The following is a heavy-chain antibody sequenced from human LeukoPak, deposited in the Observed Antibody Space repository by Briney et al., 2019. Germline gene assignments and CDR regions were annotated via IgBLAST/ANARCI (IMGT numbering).Heavy chain of an antibody. D-gene: IGHD6-19*01. Sequence: SQTLSLTCTVSGGSIGSGSYYWSWIRQPPGKGLECIGYIYHSGSTHYNPSLKSRVIISVDRSKNQISLKLSSVTAADTAVYYCASSLSSGSMDVWGQGTTVTVSS. V-gene: IGHV4-30-2*01. CDR1: GGSIGSGSYY. CDR3: ASSLSSGSMDV. CDR2: IYHSGST. J-gene: IGHJ6*02.